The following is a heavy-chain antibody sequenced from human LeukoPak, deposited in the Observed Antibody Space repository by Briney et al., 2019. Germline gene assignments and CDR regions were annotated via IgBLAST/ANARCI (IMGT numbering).Heavy chain of an antibody. Sequence: SQTLSLTCTVSGDSISSGDYYWSWIRQPAGKGLEWIGRISSSGSTNYNPSLKSRVTISVDTSKNQFSLKLSSVTAADTAVYYCARGLGEASSWKLRWSGLYYYYYMDVWGKGTTVTVSS. D-gene: IGHD3-3*01. J-gene: IGHJ6*03. CDR1: GDSISSGDYY. V-gene: IGHV4-61*02. CDR2: ISSSGST. CDR3: ARGLGEASSWKLRWSGLYYYYYMDV.